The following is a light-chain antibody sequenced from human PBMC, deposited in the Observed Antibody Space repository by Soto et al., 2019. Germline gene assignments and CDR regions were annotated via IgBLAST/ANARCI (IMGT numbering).Light chain of an antibody. V-gene: IGLV1-40*01. CDR3: QSYDSSLSGVV. CDR2: GNS. J-gene: IGLJ2*01. CDR1: SSNIGAGYD. Sequence: QSVLTQPPSVSGAPGQRVTISCTGSSSNIGAGYDVHWYQQLPGTAPKLLIYGNSNRPSGVPDRLSGSKSGTSASLAITGRQAEDDADYYCQSYDSSLSGVVFGGGTKVTVL.